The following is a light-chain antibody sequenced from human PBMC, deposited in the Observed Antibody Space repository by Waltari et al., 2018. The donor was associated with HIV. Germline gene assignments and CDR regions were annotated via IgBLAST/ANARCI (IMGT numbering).Light chain of an antibody. J-gene: IGKJ5*01. CDR2: AAS. CDR3: QQYNNYPIT. CDR1: QGIGNY. V-gene: IGKV1-16*02. Sequence: DIQLTQSPSSLSASIGDTVTITCRASQGIGNYLAWFQQKPGKAPESLIFAASSLQSGVPSKFSGSGSGTDFSLTISNLQPEDFATYYCQQYNNYPITFGQGTRLEIK.